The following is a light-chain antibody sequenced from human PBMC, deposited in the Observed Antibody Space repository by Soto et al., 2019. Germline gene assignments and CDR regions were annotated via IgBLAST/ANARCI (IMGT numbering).Light chain of an antibody. V-gene: IGLV2-14*03. CDR2: NVN. Sequence: QSALTQVASVSGSPGQSITISCTGTSSDVGGYDYVSWYQQHPGKAPKLMIYNVNYRPSGVSDRFSGSKSGNTASLTISGLQAEDEANYYCRSSTGTNTVVFGGGTKLTVL. J-gene: IGLJ2*01. CDR1: SSDVGGYDY. CDR3: RSSTGTNTVV.